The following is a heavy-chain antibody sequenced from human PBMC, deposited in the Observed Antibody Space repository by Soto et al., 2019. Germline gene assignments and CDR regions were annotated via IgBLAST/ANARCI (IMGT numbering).Heavy chain of an antibody. Sequence: QVQLVESGGGVVQPGRSLRLSCAASGFTFSSYGMHWVRQAPGKGLGWVAVISYDGSDKYYADSVKGRFTISRDNSKNTLYLQMNSLRAEDTAVYYCAKGDPGEFDPWGQGTLVTVSS. D-gene: IGHD3-10*01. J-gene: IGHJ5*02. CDR1: GFTFSSYG. V-gene: IGHV3-30*18. CDR2: ISYDGSDK. CDR3: AKGDPGEFDP.